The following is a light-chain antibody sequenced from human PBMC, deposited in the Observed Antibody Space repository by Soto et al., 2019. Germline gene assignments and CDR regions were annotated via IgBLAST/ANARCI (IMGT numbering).Light chain of an antibody. J-gene: IGKJ4*01. CDR1: QSVSSN. V-gene: IGKV3-15*01. CDR3: QQYNYWPPRHT. CDR2: GAS. Sequence: EIVMTQSPATLSVSPGERATLSCRASQSVSSNLAWYQQKPGQAPRLLIYGASTRATGIPARFSGSGSGAEFTLTISSLQPEDFAVYYCQQYNYWPPRHTFGGGTKVEIK.